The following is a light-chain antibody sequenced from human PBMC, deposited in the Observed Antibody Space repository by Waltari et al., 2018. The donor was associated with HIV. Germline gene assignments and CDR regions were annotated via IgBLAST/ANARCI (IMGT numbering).Light chain of an antibody. Sequence: SYELTQPPSLSVSPGQTASITCSGDKLGDKYACWYQQKPGQSPVLFIYQDSKRPSGIPVRFSGSNFASTATLTISGTQAMDDADYYCQAWDRSLWVFGGGTKLTVL. CDR3: QAWDRSLWV. J-gene: IGLJ3*02. V-gene: IGLV3-1*01. CDR1: KLGDKY. CDR2: QDS.